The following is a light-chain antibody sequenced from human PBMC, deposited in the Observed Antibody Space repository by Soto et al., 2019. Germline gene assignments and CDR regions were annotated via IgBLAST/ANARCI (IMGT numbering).Light chain of an antibody. Sequence: EVVLTQSPGTLSLSPGERATLSCRASQSVSNNYLAWYQQKPGQSPKLLIFGSSDRATGIPDRFSGSGAGTVFTLTISSLEPEDFAVYYCQQYGSSPPYTFGQGTNLEIK. CDR2: GSS. CDR1: QSVSNNY. J-gene: IGKJ2*01. V-gene: IGKV3-20*01. CDR3: QQYGSSPPYT.